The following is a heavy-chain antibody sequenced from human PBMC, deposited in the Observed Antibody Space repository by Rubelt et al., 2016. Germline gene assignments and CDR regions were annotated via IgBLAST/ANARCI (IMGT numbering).Heavy chain of an antibody. Sequence: EVQLVESGGGLVQPGGSLRLSCAASGFTFSSYAMSWVRQAPGKGLEWVSAISGSGGSTYYADSVKGRFTISRDNSKNTLYLQMNSLRAEDTAVYYCAKDILVGATRAKNFDYWGQGTLVTVSS. CDR2: ISGSGGST. CDR1: GFTFSSYA. V-gene: IGHV3-23*04. J-gene: IGHJ4*02. D-gene: IGHD1-26*01. CDR3: AKDILVGATRAKNFDY.